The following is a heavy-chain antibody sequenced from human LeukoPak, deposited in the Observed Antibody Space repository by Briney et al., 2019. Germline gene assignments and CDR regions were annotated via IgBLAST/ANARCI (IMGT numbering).Heavy chain of an antibody. J-gene: IGHJ4*02. CDR2: IYYSGST. CDR1: GGSISSRSYS. V-gene: IGHV4-39*01. D-gene: IGHD2-2*01. Sequence: SETLSLTCSLSGGSISSRSYSWGWIRQPPGKGLEYIASIYYSGSTYYNPSLKSRVTISVDTSKNQFSLKLSSVTAADTAVYYCARHQPFDYFDYWGQGTLVTVSS. CDR3: ARHQPFDYFDY.